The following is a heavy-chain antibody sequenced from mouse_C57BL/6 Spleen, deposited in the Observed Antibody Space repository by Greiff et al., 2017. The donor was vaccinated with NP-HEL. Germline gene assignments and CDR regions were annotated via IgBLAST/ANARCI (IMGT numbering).Heavy chain of an antibody. V-gene: IGHV1-80*01. CDR2: IYPGDGDT. D-gene: IGHD1-2*01. Sequence: QVQLQQSGAELVKPGASVKISCKASGYAFSSYWMNWVKQRPGKGLEWIGQIYPGDGDTNYNGKFKGKATLTADKSSSTAYMQLSSLTSEDSAVYVCAREEPVYDGHEGSAMDDWGQGTSVTVSS. J-gene: IGHJ4*01. CDR3: AREEPVYDGHEGSAMDD. CDR1: GYAFSSYW.